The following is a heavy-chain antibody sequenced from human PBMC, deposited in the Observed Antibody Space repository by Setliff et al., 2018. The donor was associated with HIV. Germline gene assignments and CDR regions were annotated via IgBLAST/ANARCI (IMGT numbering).Heavy chain of an antibody. V-gene: IGHV4-34*01. CDR2: INQSGGI. CDR1: GGSFSGYY. J-gene: IGHJ3*02. D-gene: IGHD5-12*01. Sequence: SETLSLTCAVSGGSFSGYYWSWIRQPPGKGLEWIGEINQSGGINYNPSLKSRVTISIDTFKNQFSMKLYSVTAADMAVYYCATASGYDLFMGAFDIWGQGTMVTVSS. CDR3: ATASGYDLFMGAFDI.